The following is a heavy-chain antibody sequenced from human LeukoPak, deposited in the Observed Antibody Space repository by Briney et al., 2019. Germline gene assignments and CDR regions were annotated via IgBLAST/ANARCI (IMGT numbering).Heavy chain of an antibody. J-gene: IGHJ4*02. CDR2: IYYSGST. D-gene: IGHD1-26*01. Sequence: SETLSLTCTVSGGSISSYYWSWIRQPPGKGLEWIGYIYYSGSTNYNPSLKSRVTISVDTSKNQFSLKLSSVTAADTAVYYCARDTSAELGVDYWGQGTLVTVSS. V-gene: IGHV4-59*01. CDR3: ARDTSAELGVDY. CDR1: GGSISSYY.